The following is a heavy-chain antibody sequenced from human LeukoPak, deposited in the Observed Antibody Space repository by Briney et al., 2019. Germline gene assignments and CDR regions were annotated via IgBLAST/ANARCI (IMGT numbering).Heavy chain of an antibody. CDR3: ARDFPGGVRNAFDI. D-gene: IGHD3-10*01. CDR2: INPNSGGT. Sequence: ASVKVSCKASGYTFTCYHMHWVRQAPGQGLEWMGWINPNSGGTNYAQKFQGRVTMTRDTSISTAYMELSRLRSDDTAVYYCARDFPGGVRNAFDIWGQGTMVTVSS. J-gene: IGHJ3*02. V-gene: IGHV1-2*02. CDR1: GYTFTCYH.